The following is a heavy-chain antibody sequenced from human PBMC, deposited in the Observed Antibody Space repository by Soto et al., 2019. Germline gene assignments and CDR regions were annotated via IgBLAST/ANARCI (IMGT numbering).Heavy chain of an antibody. J-gene: IGHJ5*02. CDR2: IVVGSDNT. D-gene: IGHD3-22*01. CDR1: GFTFTSSP. V-gene: IGHV1-58*01. Sequence: SVKVSCKASGFTFTSSPVHWVRQARGQRLEWIGWIVVGSDNTDYAQKFQERVTITRDMSTSTAYMKLSSLRSEDTAVYYCAAESSGYHNWFDPWGKGTLVTVSS. CDR3: AAESSGYHNWFDP.